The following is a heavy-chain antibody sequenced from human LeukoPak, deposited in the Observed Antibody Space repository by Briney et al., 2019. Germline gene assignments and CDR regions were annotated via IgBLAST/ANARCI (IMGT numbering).Heavy chain of an antibody. CDR2: ISSSSSYI. D-gene: IGHD5-18*01. CDR3: ARGVYSYGPYYFDY. J-gene: IGHJ4*02. CDR1: GFTFSSYS. V-gene: IGHV3-21*01. Sequence: GGSLRLSCAASGFTFSSYSMNWVRQAPGKGLEWVSSISSSSSYIYYADSVKGRFTISRDNAKNSLYLQMNSLRAEDTAVYYCARGVYSYGPYYFDYWGQGTLVTVSS.